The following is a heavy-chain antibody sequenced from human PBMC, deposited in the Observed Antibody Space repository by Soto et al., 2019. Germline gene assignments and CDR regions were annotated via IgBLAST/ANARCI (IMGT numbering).Heavy chain of an antibody. J-gene: IGHJ4*02. V-gene: IGHV1-18*01. Sequence: QVHLVQSGAEVKKPGSSVRVSCKTSGYTFSNYAISWVRQAPGPGLEWMGWINTGSGYTNYAHDRVTMTKDASTYPAYLERPSLRSDDTAIYYCAIDRVYTVGSDADYWGQGTLVTVSS. D-gene: IGHD5-12*01. CDR2: INTGSGYT. CDR1: GYTFSNYA. CDR3: AIDRVYTVGSDADY.